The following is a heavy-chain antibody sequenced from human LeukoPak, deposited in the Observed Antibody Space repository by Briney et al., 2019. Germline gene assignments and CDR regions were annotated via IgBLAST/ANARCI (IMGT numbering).Heavy chain of an antibody. D-gene: IGHD1-26*01. J-gene: IGHJ5*02. Sequence: GESLKISCKGSGYSFTSYWIGWVRQMPGKGLEWMGIIYPGDSETRYSPSFQGQVTISADKSISTAYLQWTSLKASDTALYYCARLRRSAFPSWFDPWGQGSLVTVSS. CDR1: GYSFTSYW. V-gene: IGHV5-51*01. CDR3: ARLRRSAFPSWFDP. CDR2: IYPGDSET.